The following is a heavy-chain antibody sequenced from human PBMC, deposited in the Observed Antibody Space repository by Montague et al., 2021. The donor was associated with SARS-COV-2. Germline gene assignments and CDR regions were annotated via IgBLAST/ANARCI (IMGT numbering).Heavy chain of an antibody. D-gene: IGHD3-3*02. V-gene: IGHV4-59*01. J-gene: IGHJ1*01. CDR2: VRDTGTT. Sequence: SETLSLTCGVLGASIRGNPWSWLRKPPGKGLEWIGDVRDTGTTNYNPSVRSRANIFVDTSKAQFSLTLTSVNAADTAVYYCARFVKTGTTSAFDRWGQGTLVIVSS. CDR1: GASIRGNP. CDR3: ARFVKTGTTSAFDR.